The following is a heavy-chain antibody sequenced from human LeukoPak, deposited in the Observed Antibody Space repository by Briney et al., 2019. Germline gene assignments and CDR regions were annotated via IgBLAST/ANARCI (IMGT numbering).Heavy chain of an antibody. CDR3: AKGAGALYYYYMDV. CDR2: ISWNSGSI. D-gene: IGHD1-26*01. J-gene: IGHJ6*03. Sequence: SLSLPCAAFGFMFHDYAMHWVRQAPGKGVEGVSGISWNSGSIGYADSVKGRFTISRDNAKNSLYLQMKSLRTEDTALYYCAKGAGALYYYYMDVWGKGNAVTISS. V-gene: IGHV3-9*01. CDR1: GFMFHDYA.